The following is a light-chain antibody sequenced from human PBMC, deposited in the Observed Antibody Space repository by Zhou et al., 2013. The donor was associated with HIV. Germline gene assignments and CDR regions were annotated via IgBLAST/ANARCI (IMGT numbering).Light chain of an antibody. Sequence: EIVLTQSPGTLSLSPGERATLSCRASQSISNTYLAWYQQIPGQAPRVLIYGASTRATGIPARFSGSGSGTHFTLTIDSLEPEDFATFYXQQRINWPFTFGPWDQSGS. CDR2: GAS. J-gene: IGKJ3*01. CDR1: QSISNTY. CDR3: QQRINWPFT. V-gene: IGKV3D-20*02.